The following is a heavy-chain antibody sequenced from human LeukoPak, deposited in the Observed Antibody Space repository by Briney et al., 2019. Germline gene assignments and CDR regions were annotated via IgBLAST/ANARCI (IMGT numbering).Heavy chain of an antibody. D-gene: IGHD4-17*01. CDR3: ARDQSFVDYGDYGLVVADYYYGIDG. V-gene: IGHV3-30*04. CDR2: ISYDGSNK. Sequence: GRSPRLSCAASGFTFSSYAMHWVRQAPGKGLEWVAVISYDGSNKYYADSVKGRFTISRDNAKNTLYLQMNSLRAEDTAVYYCARDQSFVDYGDYGLVVADYYYGIDGWGQATT. CDR1: GFTFSSYA. J-gene: IGHJ6*02.